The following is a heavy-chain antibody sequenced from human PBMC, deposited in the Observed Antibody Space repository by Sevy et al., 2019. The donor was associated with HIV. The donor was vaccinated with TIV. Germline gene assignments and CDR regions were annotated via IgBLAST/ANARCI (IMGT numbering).Heavy chain of an antibody. V-gene: IGHV4-31*03. J-gene: IGHJ6*02. CDR2: IYYSGST. CDR1: GGSISSGGYY. D-gene: IGHD3-3*01. CDR3: AIGAYYDFWSGYYTNYGMDV. Sequence: SETLSLTCTVSGGSISSGGYYWSWIRQHPGKGLEWIGYIYYSGSTYYNPSLKSRVTISVDTSKNQFSLKLSSVTAADTAVYYCAIGAYYDFWSGYYTNYGMDVWGQGTTVTVSS.